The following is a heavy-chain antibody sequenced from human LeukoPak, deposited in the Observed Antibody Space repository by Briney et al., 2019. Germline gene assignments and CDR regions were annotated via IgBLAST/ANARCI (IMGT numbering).Heavy chain of an antibody. V-gene: IGHV3-21*01. CDR3: ARGVKGEYQLLYRPHYGMDV. CDR1: GFTFNIYS. J-gene: IGHJ6*02. CDR2: ISGTSNYI. Sequence: KTGGSLRLSCAASGFTFNIYSMNWGRQAPGKGLEWVSSISGTSNYIYYADSVKGRFTISRDNAKNSLYLHMNSLRAEDTAVYYCARGVKGEYQLLYRPHYGMDVWGQGTTVTVSS. D-gene: IGHD2-2*02.